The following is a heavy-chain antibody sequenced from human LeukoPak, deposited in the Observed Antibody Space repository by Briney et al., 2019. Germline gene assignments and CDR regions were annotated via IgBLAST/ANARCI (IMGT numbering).Heavy chain of an antibody. D-gene: IGHD3-22*01. Sequence: PSETLSLTCAVYGGSFSGYYWSWIRQPPGKGLEWIGEINHSGSTNYNPSLKSRVTISVDTSKNQFSLKLSSVTAADTAVYYCARAGYSSPEYFQHWGQGTLVTVSS. CDR3: ARAGYSSPEYFQH. J-gene: IGHJ1*01. CDR2: INHSGST. V-gene: IGHV4-34*01. CDR1: GGSFSGYY.